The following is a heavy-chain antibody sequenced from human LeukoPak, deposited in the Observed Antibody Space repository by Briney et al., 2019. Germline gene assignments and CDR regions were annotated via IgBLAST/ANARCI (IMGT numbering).Heavy chain of an antibody. Sequence: ASVKVSCKASGYTFTSYDINWVRQATGQGREWMGWMNPNSGNTGYAQKCQGRVTITRNPSISTAYMELSSLRSEDTAVYYCARGRSPHYYCHYMDVWGKGTTVTVSS. CDR1: GYTFTSYD. CDR3: ARGRSPHYYCHYMDV. J-gene: IGHJ6*03. CDR2: MNPNSGNT. V-gene: IGHV1-8*03. D-gene: IGHD1-26*01.